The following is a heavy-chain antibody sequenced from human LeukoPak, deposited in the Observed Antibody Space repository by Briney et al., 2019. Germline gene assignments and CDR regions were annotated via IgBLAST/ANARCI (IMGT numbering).Heavy chain of an antibody. CDR1: GFTFSIYE. CDR2: ISSSGSTI. CDR3: ARDRIVGATGGMDV. D-gene: IGHD1-26*01. Sequence: QPGGSLRLSCAASGFTFSIYEMNWVRQAPGKGLEWVSYISSSGSTIYYADSVKGRFTISRDNAKNSLYLQMNSLRAEDKAVYYCARDRIVGATGGMDVWGQGTTVTVSS. J-gene: IGHJ6*02. V-gene: IGHV3-48*03.